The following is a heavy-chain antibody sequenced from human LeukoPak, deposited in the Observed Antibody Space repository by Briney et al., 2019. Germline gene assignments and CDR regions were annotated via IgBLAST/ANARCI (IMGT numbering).Heavy chain of an antibody. CDR1: GGTFSSYA. D-gene: IGHD2-2*01. CDR2: IIPILGIA. Sequence: GASVKVSCKASGGTFSSYAISWVRQAPRQGLEWMGRIIPILGIANYAQKFQGRVTITADKSTSTAYMELSSLRSEDTAVYYCARDAGGYCSSTSCRKSNWFDPWGQGTLVTVSS. V-gene: IGHV1-69*04. CDR3: ARDAGGYCSSTSCRKSNWFDP. J-gene: IGHJ5*02.